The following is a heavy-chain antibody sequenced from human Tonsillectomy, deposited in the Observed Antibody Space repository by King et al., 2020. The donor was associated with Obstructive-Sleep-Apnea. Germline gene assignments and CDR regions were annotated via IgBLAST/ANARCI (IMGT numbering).Heavy chain of an antibody. Sequence: VQLQQWGAGLLKPSETLSLTCAVYGGSFSGYYWSWIRQPPGKGLEWIGEINHSGSTNYNPFLKSRVTISVDTSKNQFSLKLSSVTAADTAVYYCARGPAFLTGLSSCAFDIWGQGTMVTVSS. V-gene: IGHV4-34*01. CDR2: INHSGST. J-gene: IGHJ3*02. CDR3: ARGPAFLTGLSSCAFDI. D-gene: IGHD3-9*01. CDR1: GGSFSGYY.